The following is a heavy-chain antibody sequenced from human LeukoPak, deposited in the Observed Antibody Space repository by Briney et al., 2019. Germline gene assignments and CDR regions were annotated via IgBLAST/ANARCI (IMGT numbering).Heavy chain of an antibody. J-gene: IGHJ6*02. CDR1: GGSISNYY. Sequence: SETLSLTRTVSGGSISNYYWSWIRQPPGKGLEWIGDISYSGSTNYNPSLKSRITISIHTSKNQFSLKLSSVTAADTAVYYCARDIKDYGMDVWGQGTTVTVSS. CDR2: ISYSGST. V-gene: IGHV4-59*01. CDR3: ARDIKDYGMDV.